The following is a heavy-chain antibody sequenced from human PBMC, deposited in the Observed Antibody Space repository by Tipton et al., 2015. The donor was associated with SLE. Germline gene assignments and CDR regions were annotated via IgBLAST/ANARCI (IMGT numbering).Heavy chain of an antibody. CDR1: GLSFSSYA. Sequence: SLRLSCAASGLSFSSYAMNWVRQAPGKGLEWVALISYDGSNKYLADSVKGRFTVSRDYSKDTLYLQMDGLRPEDTAVYYCARDPDSDHWLLDYWGQGTLVTVSS. CDR3: ARDPDSDHWLLDY. V-gene: IGHV3-30*04. D-gene: IGHD3-9*01. CDR2: ISYDGSNK. J-gene: IGHJ4*02.